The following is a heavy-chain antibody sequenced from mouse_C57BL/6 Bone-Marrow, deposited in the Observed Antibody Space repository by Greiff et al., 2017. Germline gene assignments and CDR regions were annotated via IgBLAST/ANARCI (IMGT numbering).Heavy chain of an antibody. V-gene: IGHV14-3*01. CDR1: GFNIKNTY. D-gene: IGHD1-1*01. CDR3: ARGITTVVATPDWFAC. J-gene: IGHJ3*01. CDR2: IDPANGNT. Sequence: VQLKESVAELVRPGASVKLSCTASGFNIKNTYMHWVKQRPEQGLEWIGRIDPANGNTKYAPKFQGKATITADTSSNTAYLQLSSLTSEDTAIYYCARGITTVVATPDWFACRGQGALVTVSA.